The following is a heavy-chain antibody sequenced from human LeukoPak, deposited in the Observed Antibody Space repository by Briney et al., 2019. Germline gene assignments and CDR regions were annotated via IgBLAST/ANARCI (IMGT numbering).Heavy chain of an antibody. V-gene: IGHV3-30*03. CDR1: GFTFSSYW. J-gene: IGHJ6*03. CDR2: ISYDGSNK. D-gene: IGHD3-3*01. Sequence: PGGSLRLSCAASGFTFSSYWMSWVRQAPGKGLEWVAVISYDGSNKYYADSVKGRFTISRDNSKNTLYLQMNSLRAEDTAVYYCARESGLEDYYYMDVWGKGTTVTVSS. CDR3: ARESGLEDYYYMDV.